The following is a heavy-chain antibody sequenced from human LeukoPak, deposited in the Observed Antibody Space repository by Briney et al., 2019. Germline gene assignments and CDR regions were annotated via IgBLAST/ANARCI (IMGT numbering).Heavy chain of an antibody. D-gene: IGHD3-16*01. CDR3: ARGPSRLGYYYMDV. Sequence: PSQTLSLTCTVTGGSISSGGYYWSWIRQPPGKGLEWIGYIYHSGSTYYNPSLKSRVTISVDRSKNQFSLKLSSVTAADTAVYYCARGPSRLGYYYMDVWGKGTTVTVSS. J-gene: IGHJ6*03. CDR1: GGSISSGGYY. V-gene: IGHV4-30-2*01. CDR2: IYHSGST.